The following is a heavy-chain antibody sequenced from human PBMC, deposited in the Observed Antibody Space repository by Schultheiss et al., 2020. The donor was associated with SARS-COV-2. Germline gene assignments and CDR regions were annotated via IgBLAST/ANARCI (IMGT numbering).Heavy chain of an antibody. D-gene: IGHD6-19*01. J-gene: IGHJ4*02. V-gene: IGHV4-59*12. CDR2: IYYSGST. Sequence: SETLSLTCTVSGGSISSYYWSWIRQPPGKGLEWIGYIYYSGSTNYNPSLKSRVTISVDTSKNQFSLKLSSVTAADTAVYYCARVGASGWWDFDYWGQGTLVTVSS. CDR3: ARVGASGWWDFDY. CDR1: GGSISSYY.